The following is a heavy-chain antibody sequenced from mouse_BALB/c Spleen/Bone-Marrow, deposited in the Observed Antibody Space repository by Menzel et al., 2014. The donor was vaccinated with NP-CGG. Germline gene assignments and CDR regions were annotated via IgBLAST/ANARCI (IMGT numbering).Heavy chain of an antibody. D-gene: IGHD2-14*01. V-gene: IGHV5-12*02. CDR2: ISNGGGSA. J-gene: IGHJ3*01. Sequence: GKLMESGGGLVQPGGSLKLSCATSGFTFSDYYMYWVRQTPEKRLEWVAYISNGGGSAYYPDTVKGRFTISRDNDKNTLYLQMSRLKSEDTAVYYCARHDYRYDAWFAYWGQGTLVTVSA. CDR3: ARHDYRYDAWFAY. CDR1: GFTFSDYY.